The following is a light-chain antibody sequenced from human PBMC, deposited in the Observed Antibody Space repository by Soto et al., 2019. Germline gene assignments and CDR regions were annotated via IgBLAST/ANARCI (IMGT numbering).Light chain of an antibody. CDR2: DDD. Sequence: QSVLTQPPSVSAAPGEKVTISCSGSTSNIGSHYVSWYQQFPRTAPKLLIYDDDRRPSGMPDRFSGSKSGTSATLGITGLQPGDEADHHCATWDSSLNVVLFGGGTKLTVL. CDR3: ATWDSSLNVVL. CDR1: TSNIGSHY. V-gene: IGLV1-51*01. J-gene: IGLJ2*01.